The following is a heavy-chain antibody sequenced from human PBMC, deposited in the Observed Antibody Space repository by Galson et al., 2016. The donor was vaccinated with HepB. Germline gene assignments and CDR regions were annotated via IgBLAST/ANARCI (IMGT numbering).Heavy chain of an antibody. Sequence: SLRLSCAASGFTFSSYGMHWVRQAPGKGLEWVAIIWYDGSDKYCADSVKGRFTISRDNSKNTLYLQMNSLRAEDTAVYYCARDPQYQLTNFYYSGMDVWGQGTTVTV. CDR3: ARDPQYQLTNFYYSGMDV. CDR2: IWYDGSDK. CDR1: GFTFSSYG. J-gene: IGHJ6*02. D-gene: IGHD2-2*01. V-gene: IGHV3-33*01.